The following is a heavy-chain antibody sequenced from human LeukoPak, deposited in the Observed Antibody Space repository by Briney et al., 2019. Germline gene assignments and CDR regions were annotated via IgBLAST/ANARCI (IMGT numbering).Heavy chain of an antibody. Sequence: GGSLRLSCAASGFTVSSNYMAWVRQAPGKGLVWVSRINTDGSSTTYADSVKGRFTISRDNAKHTLYLQMNSLRAEDTAVYYCARGIWWDWGQGTLVTVSS. V-gene: IGHV3-74*01. CDR2: INTDGSST. CDR1: GFTVSSNY. CDR3: ARGIWWD. D-gene: IGHD5-12*01. J-gene: IGHJ4*02.